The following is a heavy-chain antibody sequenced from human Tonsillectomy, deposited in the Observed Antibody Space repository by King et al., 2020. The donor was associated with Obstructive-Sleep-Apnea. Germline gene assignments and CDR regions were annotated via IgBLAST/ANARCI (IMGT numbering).Heavy chain of an antibody. D-gene: IGHD5-18*01. V-gene: IGHV4-59*08. J-gene: IGHJ4*02. CDR2: IYYRGST. Sequence: QLQESGPGLVKPSETLSLTCTVSGVSISSYYWSWIRQPPGKGLEWIGYIYYRGSTNYNPSLKSRVTISVDTSKNQFSLKLSSVTAADTAVYYCATSGYSYGPLDYWGQGTLVTVSS. CDR3: ATSGYSYGPLDY. CDR1: GVSISSYY.